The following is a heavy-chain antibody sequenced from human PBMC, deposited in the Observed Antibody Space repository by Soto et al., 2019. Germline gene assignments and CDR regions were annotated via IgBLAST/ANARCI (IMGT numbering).Heavy chain of an antibody. CDR3: VKGEYYYDSSGYYPFDY. V-gene: IGHV3-64D*06. CDR1: GFTFSIYA. CDR2: ISTNRGST. Sequence: GGSLRLSCSASGFTFSIYAMHWVRQAPGKGLEYVSSISTNRGSTDYADSVKGRYTISRDNSKNTVNLKMSSLIVEDTAVYYCVKGEYYYDSSGYYPFDYWGQGT. D-gene: IGHD3-22*01. J-gene: IGHJ4*02.